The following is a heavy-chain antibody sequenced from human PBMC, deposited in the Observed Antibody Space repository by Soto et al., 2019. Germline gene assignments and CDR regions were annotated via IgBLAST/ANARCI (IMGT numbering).Heavy chain of an antibody. D-gene: IGHD6-19*01. Sequence: SVKVSCKASGFTFTSSAVQWVRQARGERLEWIGWIVVGSGNTNYAQKFQERVTITRDMSTSTAYMELSSLRSEDTAVYYCGYSSGWYRFDYWGQGTLVTVSS. CDR3: GYSSGWYRFDY. V-gene: IGHV1-58*01. J-gene: IGHJ4*02. CDR2: IVVGSGNT. CDR1: GFTFTSSA.